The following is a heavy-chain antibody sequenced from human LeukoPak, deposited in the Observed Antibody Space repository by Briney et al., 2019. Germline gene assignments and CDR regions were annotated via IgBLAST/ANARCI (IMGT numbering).Heavy chain of an antibody. CDR1: GYTFTSYG. D-gene: IGHD2-21*01. Sequence: ASVKVSCKASGYTFTSYGISWVRQAPGQGLEWMGWISAYNGNTNYAQKLQGRVTMTTDTSTSTAYMELRSLRSDDTAVYYCARHPIVVVPYYYYGMDVWGQGTTVTVSS. J-gene: IGHJ6*02. V-gene: IGHV1-18*01. CDR3: ARHPIVVVPYYYYGMDV. CDR2: ISAYNGNT.